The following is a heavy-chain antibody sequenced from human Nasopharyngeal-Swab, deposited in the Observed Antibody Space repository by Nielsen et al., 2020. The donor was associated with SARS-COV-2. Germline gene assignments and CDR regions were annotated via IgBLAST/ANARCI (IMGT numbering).Heavy chain of an antibody. V-gene: IGHV1-18*01. Sequence: ASVKVSCKASGYTFTSYGISWVRQAPGQGLEWMGWISAYNGNTNYAQKLQGRVTMTTDTSTSTAYMELRSLRSDDTAVYYCARNYYDSSERGPFDYWGQGTLVTVSS. CDR2: ISAYNGNT. J-gene: IGHJ4*02. CDR3: ARNYYDSSERGPFDY. D-gene: IGHD3-22*01. CDR1: GYTFTSYG.